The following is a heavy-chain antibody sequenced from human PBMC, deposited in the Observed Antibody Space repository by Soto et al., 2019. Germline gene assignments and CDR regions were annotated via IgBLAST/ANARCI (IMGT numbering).Heavy chain of an antibody. CDR1: GGSISSGGYS. D-gene: IGHD3-22*01. CDR3: ARANQQYYYDSSGYQYFDY. V-gene: IGHV4-30-2*01. Sequence: SETLSLTCAVSGGSISSGGYSWSWIRQPPGKGLEWIGYIYHSGSTYYNPSLKSRVTISVDRSKNQFSLKLSSVTAADTAVYYCARANQQYYYDSSGYQYFDYWGQGTLVTVSS. CDR2: IYHSGST. J-gene: IGHJ4*02.